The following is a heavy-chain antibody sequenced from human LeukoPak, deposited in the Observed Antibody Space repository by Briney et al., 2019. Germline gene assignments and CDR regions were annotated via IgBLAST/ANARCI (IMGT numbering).Heavy chain of an antibody. J-gene: IGHJ6*02. Sequence: SETLSLTCIVSGGSISSSRYYWGWIRQPPGKGLEWIVSMYQSGSTYYNPSLKSRVTISVDTSKNQFSLKLSSVTAADMALYYCARHAAPGVLYYGMDVWGQGTTVTVSS. CDR2: MYQSGST. CDR1: GGSISSSRYY. V-gene: IGHV4-39*01. D-gene: IGHD2-8*01. CDR3: ARHAAPGVLYYGMDV.